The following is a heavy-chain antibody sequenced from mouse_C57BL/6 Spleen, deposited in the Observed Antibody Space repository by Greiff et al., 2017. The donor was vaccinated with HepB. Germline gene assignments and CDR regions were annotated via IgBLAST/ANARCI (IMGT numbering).Heavy chain of an antibody. CDR3: ARGGNVFDY. Sequence: QVQLQQPGAELVKPGASVKLSCKASGYTFTSYWMQWVKQRPGQGLEWIGEIDPSDSYTNYNQKFKGKATLTVDTSSSTAYMQLSSLTSEDSAVYYCARGGNVFDYWGQGTTLTVSS. CDR1: GYTFTSYW. J-gene: IGHJ2*01. D-gene: IGHD1-1*02. CDR2: IDPSDSYT. V-gene: IGHV1-50*01.